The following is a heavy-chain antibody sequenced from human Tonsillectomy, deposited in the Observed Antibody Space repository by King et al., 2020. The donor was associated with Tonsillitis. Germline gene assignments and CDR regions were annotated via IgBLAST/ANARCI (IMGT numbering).Heavy chain of an antibody. CDR3: ARRGGFCTGVSCYEAS. V-gene: IGHV1-18*01. D-gene: IGHD2-15*01. CDR2: ISTYNDNT. CDR1: GYTFTSFC. Sequence: QLVQSGAEVKKPGASVKVSCRASGYTFTSFCITWVRQAPGQGLEWMGWISTYNDNTKYAPNLQGRVTMTTDTSTSTAYMELRSLRSDDTAVDYCARRGGFCTGVSCYEASWGQGTLVTVSS. J-gene: IGHJ5*02.